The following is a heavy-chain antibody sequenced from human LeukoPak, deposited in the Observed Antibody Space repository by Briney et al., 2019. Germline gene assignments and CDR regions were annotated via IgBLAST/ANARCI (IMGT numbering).Heavy chain of an antibody. CDR3: ARAWGYSSSWYAVGKPVDY. Sequence: GGSLRLSCAASGFTFSSYEMNWVRQAPGKGLEWVSYISSSGSTIYYADSVKGRFTISRDNAKNSLYLQMNSLRAEDTAVYYCARAWGYSSSWYAVGKPVDYWGQGTLVTVSS. CDR1: GFTFSSYE. D-gene: IGHD6-13*01. CDR2: ISSSGSTI. J-gene: IGHJ4*02. V-gene: IGHV3-48*03.